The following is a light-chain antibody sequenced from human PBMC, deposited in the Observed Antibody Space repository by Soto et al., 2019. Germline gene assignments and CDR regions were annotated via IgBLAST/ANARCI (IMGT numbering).Light chain of an antibody. CDR2: HNT. Sequence: QSMLTQPPSVSGAPGQRVTISCTGSGSNIELYEVSWYRQRPGAAPQLLIQHNTNRPSGVPDRISGSKTGTSASLAITGLQADDEADYYCQSYDNSLSGLVFGGGTKLTVL. J-gene: IGLJ3*02. V-gene: IGLV1-40*01. CDR1: GSNIELYE. CDR3: QSYDNSLSGLV.